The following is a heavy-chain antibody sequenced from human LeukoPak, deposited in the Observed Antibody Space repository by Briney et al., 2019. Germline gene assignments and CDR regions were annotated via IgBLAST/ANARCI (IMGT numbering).Heavy chain of an antibody. V-gene: IGHV4-39*01. J-gene: IGHJ4*02. CDR1: GGSISSSSYN. D-gene: IGHD1-26*01. CDR3: ARGEWEQWPNFDY. CDR2: IYYSGST. Sequence: PSETLSLTCTVSGGSISSSSYNWGWIRQPPGKGLEWIGSIYYSGSTYYNPSLKSRVTISVDTSKNQFSLKLSSVTAADTAVFYCARGEWEQWPNFDYWGQGTLVTVSS.